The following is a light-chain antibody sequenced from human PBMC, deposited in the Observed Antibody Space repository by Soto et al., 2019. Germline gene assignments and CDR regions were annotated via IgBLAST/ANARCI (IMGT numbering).Light chain of an antibody. J-gene: IGLJ1*01. CDR2: DVS. CDR1: SSDVGGYNY. CDR3: SSYTSSSTFYV. Sequence: QSVLAQPASVSGSPGQSITISCAGTSSDVGGYNYVSWYQQHPGKAPKLMIYDVSNRPSGVSNRFSGSKSGNTASLTISGLQAADEAAYYCSSYTSSSTFYVFGTGTKVTVL. V-gene: IGLV2-14*01.